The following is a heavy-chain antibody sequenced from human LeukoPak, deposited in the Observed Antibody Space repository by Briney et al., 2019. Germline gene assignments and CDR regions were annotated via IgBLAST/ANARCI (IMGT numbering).Heavy chain of an antibody. V-gene: IGHV1-8*01. CDR1: AYTFTNYD. D-gene: IGHD1-14*01. J-gene: IGHJ6*02. CDR2: MNPNSGNT. CDR3: ARGRWGTSYYGMDV. Sequence: ASVKVSCKASAYTFTNYDINWVRQATGQGLEWMGWMNPNSGNTGYAQKFLGRVTMTRNTSISTAYMELSSLRSEDTAVYYCARGRWGTSYYGMDVWGQGTTASVSS.